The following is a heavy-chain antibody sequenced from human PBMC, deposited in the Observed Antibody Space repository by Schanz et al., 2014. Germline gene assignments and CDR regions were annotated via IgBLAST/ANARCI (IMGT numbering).Heavy chain of an antibody. CDR2: IGYLGDT. Sequence: DVQLLESGGGLVQPGGSLRLSCAASGFTFSSYSMNWVRQVPGKGLEWVSTIGYLGDTYYPDSVKGRFTVSRDSGQNSLYLQMNSLRAGDTAVYYCARGTDWNLHYWGQGALVTVSS. D-gene: IGHD1-1*01. V-gene: IGHV3-13*01. CDR1: GFTFSSYS. J-gene: IGHJ4*02. CDR3: ARGTDWNLHY.